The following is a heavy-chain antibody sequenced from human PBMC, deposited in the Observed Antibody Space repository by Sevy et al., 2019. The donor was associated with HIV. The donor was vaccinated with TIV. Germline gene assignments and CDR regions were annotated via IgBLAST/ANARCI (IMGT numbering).Heavy chain of an antibody. CDR1: GFTFSDYY. CDR3: ARGLVGANLGTDY. V-gene: IGHV3-11*06. J-gene: IGHJ4*02. Sequence: GGSLRLSCSASGFTFSDYYMNWIRQAPGKGLEWISYISFSSNYTMYADSVTGRFTISRDNAKNSLYLQMYSLRAEDTAVYYCARGLVGANLGTDYWGQGSLVTVSS. D-gene: IGHD1-26*01. CDR2: ISFSSNYT.